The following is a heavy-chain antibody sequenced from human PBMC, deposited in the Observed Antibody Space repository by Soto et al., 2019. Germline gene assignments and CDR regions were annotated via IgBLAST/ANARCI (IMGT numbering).Heavy chain of an antibody. Sequence: SETLSLTCAVYGGSFSGYYWSWIRQPPGKGLEWIGEINHSGSTNYNPSLKSRVTISVDTSKNQFSLKLSSVTAADTAVYYCARCRISSSCRYWGQGTLVTVSS. V-gene: IGHV4-34*01. CDR2: INHSGST. CDR1: GGSFSGYY. J-gene: IGHJ4*02. D-gene: IGHD6-13*01. CDR3: ARCRISSSCRY.